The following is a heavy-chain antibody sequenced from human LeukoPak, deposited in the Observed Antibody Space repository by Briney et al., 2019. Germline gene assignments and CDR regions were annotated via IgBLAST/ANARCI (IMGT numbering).Heavy chain of an antibody. J-gene: IGHJ5*02. D-gene: IGHD5-18*01. CDR2: IYPGDSDT. CDR3: ARRTIQLWQSGGWFDP. Sequence: GESLKISCKGSGYSFTSYWIGWVRQMPGKGLEWMGIIYPGDSDTRYSPSFQGQVTISADKSIRTAYLQWSSLKASDTAMYYCARRTIQLWQSGGWFDPWGQGTLVTVSS. V-gene: IGHV5-51*01. CDR1: GYSFTSYW.